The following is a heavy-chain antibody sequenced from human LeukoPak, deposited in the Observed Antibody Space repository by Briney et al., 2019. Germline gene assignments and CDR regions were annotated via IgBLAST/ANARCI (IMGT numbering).Heavy chain of an antibody. Sequence: GGSLRLSCAASGFTFSNSGVHWVRQAPGKGLEWVAVISYDGSNKYYADSVKGRFTISRDNSKNTLYLQMNSLRAEDTAVYYCAKDRGSGWYFDYWGQGTLVTVSS. V-gene: IGHV3-30*18. CDR1: GFTFSNSG. CDR3: AKDRGSGWYFDY. CDR2: ISYDGSNK. J-gene: IGHJ4*02. D-gene: IGHD6-19*01.